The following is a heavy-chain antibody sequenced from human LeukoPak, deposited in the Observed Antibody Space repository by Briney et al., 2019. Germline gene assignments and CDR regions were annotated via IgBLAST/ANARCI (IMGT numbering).Heavy chain of an antibody. Sequence: PGGSLRLSCAASGFTFSSYAMHWVRQAPGKGLEYVSAISSNGGSTYYANSVKGRFTISRDNSKNTLYLQMGSLRAEDMAVYYCARESGTAMVYFDYWGQGTLVTVSS. CDR3: ARESGTAMVYFDY. D-gene: IGHD5-18*01. CDR2: ISSNGGST. J-gene: IGHJ4*02. V-gene: IGHV3-64*01. CDR1: GFTFSSYA.